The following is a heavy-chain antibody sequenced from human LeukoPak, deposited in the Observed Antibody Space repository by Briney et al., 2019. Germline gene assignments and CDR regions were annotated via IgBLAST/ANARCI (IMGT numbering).Heavy chain of an antibody. V-gene: IGHV4-34*01. CDR1: GGSFSGYY. CDR2: INHSGST. J-gene: IGHJ6*03. Sequence: SETLSLTCAVYGGSFSGYYWSWIRQPPGKGLEWIGEINHSGSTNYNPSLKSRVTISVDTSKNQFSLKLSSVTAADTAVYYCARRIRRGIAAAGKLNYYYYMDVWGKGTTVTVSS. CDR3: ARRIRRGIAAAGKLNYYYYMDV. D-gene: IGHD6-13*01.